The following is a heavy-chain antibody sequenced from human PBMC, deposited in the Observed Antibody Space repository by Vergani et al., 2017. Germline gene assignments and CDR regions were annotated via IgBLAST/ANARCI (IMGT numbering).Heavy chain of an antibody. CDR1: GGTFSSYA. CDR2: IIPIVGTA. D-gene: IGHD3-22*01. CDR3: ARDWRGHYYDSSGYYYSYYYGMGV. Sequence: QVQLVQSGAEVKKPGSSVKVSCKASGGTFSSYAISWVRQAPGQGLEWMGGIIPIVGTANYAQKFQGRVTITADESTSTAYMELSSVTAADTAVYYCARDWRGHYYDSSGYYYSYYYGMGVWGQRTTVTVSS. J-gene: IGHJ6*02. V-gene: IGHV1-69*01.